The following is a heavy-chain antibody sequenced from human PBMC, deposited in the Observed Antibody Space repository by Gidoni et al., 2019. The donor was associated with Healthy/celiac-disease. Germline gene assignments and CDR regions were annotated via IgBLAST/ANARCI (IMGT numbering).Heavy chain of an antibody. J-gene: IGHJ4*02. Sequence: QVQLQESGPGLVKPSQTLSLTCPVSGGSISSGGYYWSWIRQHPGKGLEWIGYIYYSGSTYYNPSLKSRVTISVDTSKNQFSLKLSSVTAADTAVYYCARGRGEPSGSYFYFDYWGQGTLVTVSS. CDR1: GGSISSGGYY. V-gene: IGHV4-31*03. CDR3: ARGRGEPSGSYFYFDY. D-gene: IGHD1-26*01. CDR2: IYYSGST.